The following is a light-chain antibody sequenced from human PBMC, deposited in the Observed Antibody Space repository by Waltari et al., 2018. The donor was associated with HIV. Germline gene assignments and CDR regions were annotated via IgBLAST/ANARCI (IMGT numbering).Light chain of an antibody. Sequence: QSALTQPASVSGSPGQSITLSCTGTSSDVGSYSFVSWYQLHPGKAPKLIIYEDNKRPSGVSYRFSGSKSGYTASLTISGLQAEDEADYCCWSYAGSSTIIFGGGTKLTVL. J-gene: IGLJ2*01. CDR1: SSDVGSYSF. V-gene: IGLV2-23*01. CDR3: WSYAGSSTII. CDR2: EDN.